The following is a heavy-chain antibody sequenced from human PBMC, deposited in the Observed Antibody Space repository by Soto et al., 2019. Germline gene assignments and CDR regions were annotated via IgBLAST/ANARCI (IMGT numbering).Heavy chain of an antibody. D-gene: IGHD6-19*01. J-gene: IGHJ6*02. Sequence: ESLKISCKGSGYSFTSYWISWVRQMPGKGLEWMGRIDPSDSYTNYSPSFQGHVTISADKSISTAYLQWSSLKASDTAMYYCARQMIAVAGTYYYGMDVWGQGTTVTVSS. CDR3: ARQMIAVAGTYYYGMDV. CDR1: GYSFTSYW. CDR2: IDPSDSYT. V-gene: IGHV5-10-1*01.